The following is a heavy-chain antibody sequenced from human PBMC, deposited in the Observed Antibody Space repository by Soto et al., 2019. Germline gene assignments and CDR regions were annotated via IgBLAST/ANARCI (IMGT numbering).Heavy chain of an antibody. V-gene: IGHV3-21*01. CDR1: GFTFSSYS. D-gene: IGHD4-17*01. CDR3: ARVATVTKTFDY. Sequence: ESGGGLVKPGGSLRLSCAASGFTFSSYSMNWVRQAPGKGLEWVSSISSSSSYIYYADSVKGRFTISRDNAKNSLYLQMNSLRAEDTAVYYCARVATVTKTFDYWGQGTLVTVSS. CDR2: ISSSSSYI. J-gene: IGHJ4*02.